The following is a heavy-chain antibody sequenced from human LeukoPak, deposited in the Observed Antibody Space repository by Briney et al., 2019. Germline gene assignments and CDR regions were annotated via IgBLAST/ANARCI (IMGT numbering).Heavy chain of an antibody. D-gene: IGHD1-26*01. CDR2: ITGSGGST. CDR3: AKNLLGSESFSWHFDL. CDR1: GFRFSNYG. J-gene: IGHJ2*01. V-gene: IGHV3-23*01. Sequence: PGGSLRLSCAASGFRFSNYGMSWVRRAPGKGLAWVSSITGSGGSTRVDSVKDRFTISRDNSKNTLYLQMNSLRADDTAVYFCAKNLLGSESFSWHFDLWGRGTLVTVSS.